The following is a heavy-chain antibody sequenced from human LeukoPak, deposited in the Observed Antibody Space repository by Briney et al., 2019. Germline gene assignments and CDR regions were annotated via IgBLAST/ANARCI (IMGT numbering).Heavy chain of an antibody. D-gene: IGHD6-19*01. CDR3: AKDSSSGWYVGPDAFDI. Sequence: GGSLRLSCAASGFTFSSYAMSWVRQAPGKGLEWVSAISGSGGSTYYAGSVKGRFTISRDNSKNTLYLQMNSLRAEDTAVYYCAKDSSSGWYVGPDAFDIWGQGTMVTVSS. CDR2: ISGSGGST. CDR1: GFTFSSYA. J-gene: IGHJ3*02. V-gene: IGHV3-23*01.